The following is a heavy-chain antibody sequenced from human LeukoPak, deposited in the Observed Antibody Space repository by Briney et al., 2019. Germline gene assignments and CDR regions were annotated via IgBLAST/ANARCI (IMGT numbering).Heavy chain of an antibody. CDR1: GGSISSYY. V-gene: IGHV4-59*01. CDR3: ARVGSGSYSL. J-gene: IGHJ4*02. Sequence: SETLSLTCTVSGGSISSYYWSWIRQPPGKGLEWIGYIYYSGSTNYNPSLKSRVTISVDTSKNQFSLKLSSVTAADTAVCYCARVGSGSYSLRGQGTLVTVSS. CDR2: IYYSGST. D-gene: IGHD1-26*01.